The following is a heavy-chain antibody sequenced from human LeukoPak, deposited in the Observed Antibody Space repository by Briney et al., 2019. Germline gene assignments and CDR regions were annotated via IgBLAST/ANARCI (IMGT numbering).Heavy chain of an antibody. CDR1: GGSISGYY. CDR3: ARLVPGYGYDWYFDL. CDR2: IYYSGST. V-gene: IGHV4-59*08. Sequence: SETLSLTCTVSGGSISGYYWGCIRQPSGKGLEWIGYIYYSGSTSYNASLKSRVTISVDTSKNQFSLKLSSVTAADTAVYYCARLVPGYGYDWYFDLWGRGTLVTVSS. D-gene: IGHD5-18*01. J-gene: IGHJ2*01.